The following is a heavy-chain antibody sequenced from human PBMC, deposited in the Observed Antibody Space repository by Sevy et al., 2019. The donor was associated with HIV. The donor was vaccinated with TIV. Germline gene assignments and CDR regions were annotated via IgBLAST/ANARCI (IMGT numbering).Heavy chain of an antibody. CDR1: GYTFTAYY. CDR2: INPNSGPNSGCT. D-gene: IGHD5-18*01. J-gene: IGHJ3*02. Sequence: ASVKVSCKASGYTFTAYYIHWVRQAPGQGLEYLGWINPNSGPNSGCTNYAQNFQGRVTMTSDTSISTAYMELSRLRSDDTAVYYCARGIQLWSTYDGFNIWGQGTMVTVSS. CDR3: ARGIQLWSTYDGFNI. V-gene: IGHV1-2*02.